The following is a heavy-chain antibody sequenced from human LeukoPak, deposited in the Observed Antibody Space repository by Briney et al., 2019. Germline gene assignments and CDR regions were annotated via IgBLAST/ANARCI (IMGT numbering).Heavy chain of an antibody. CDR1: GFTFYDYA. D-gene: IGHD3-22*01. J-gene: IGHJ4*02. Sequence: PGRSLSLSCAASGFTFYDYAIRWVRHARGKGLEWYSGISWNSGSIGYGDSVEGRFTISRDNAKNYMYLQMHSLRAEDTALYYCAETGGPHYYDSSGYDFDYWGQGTLVTVSS. CDR2: ISWNSGSI. V-gene: IGHV3-9*01. CDR3: AETGGPHYYDSSGYDFDY.